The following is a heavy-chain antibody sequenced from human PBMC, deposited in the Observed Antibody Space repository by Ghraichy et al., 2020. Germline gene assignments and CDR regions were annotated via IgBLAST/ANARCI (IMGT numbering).Heavy chain of an antibody. V-gene: IGHV3-48*02. D-gene: IGHD6-13*01. J-gene: IGHJ4*02. CDR3: ARDGGLYSSRLYSFDY. CDR2: ISSSSSSI. Sequence: LSLTCAASGFTFSSYSMNWVRQAPGKGLEWVSYISSSSSSIYYADSVKGRFTISRDNAKNSLYLQMNSLRDEDTAVYYCARDGGLYSSRLYSFDYWGQGTLLTVSS. CDR1: GFTFSSYS.